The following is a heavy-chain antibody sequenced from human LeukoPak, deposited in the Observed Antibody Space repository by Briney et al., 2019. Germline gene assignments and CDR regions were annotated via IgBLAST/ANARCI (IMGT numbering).Heavy chain of an antibody. J-gene: IGHJ4*02. D-gene: IGHD3-10*01. Sequence: PGRSLRLSCAASGFTFSNYAMHWVRQAPGKGLEWVAVILHDGSNKYADSVKGRFTISRDNSKNTLYLQMNSLRAEDTAVYYCARGLMLRGVADYWGQGTLVTVSS. V-gene: IGHV3-30*04. CDR3: ARGLMLRGVADY. CDR2: ILHDGSNK. CDR1: GFTFSNYA.